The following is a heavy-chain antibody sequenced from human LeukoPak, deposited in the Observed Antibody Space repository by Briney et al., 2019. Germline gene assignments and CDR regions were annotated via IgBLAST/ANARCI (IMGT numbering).Heavy chain of an antibody. Sequence: GGSLRLSCAASGFTFSSYSMNWVRQAPGKGLEWVSSISSSSSYIYYADSVKGRFTISRDNAKNSLYLQMNSLRAEDTAVYYCARDPPIAAAATGGDYYYGMDVWGQGTTVTVSS. J-gene: IGHJ6*02. D-gene: IGHD6-13*01. CDR1: GFTFSSYS. CDR3: ARDPPIAAAATGGDYYYGMDV. CDR2: ISSSSSYI. V-gene: IGHV3-21*01.